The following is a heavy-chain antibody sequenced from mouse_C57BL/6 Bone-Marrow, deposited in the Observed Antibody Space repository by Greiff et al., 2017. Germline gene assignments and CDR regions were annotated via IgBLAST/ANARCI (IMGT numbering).Heavy chain of an antibody. CDR1: GFTFSSYG. D-gene: IGHD1-1*01. CDR2: ISSGGSYT. J-gene: IGHJ1*03. V-gene: IGHV5-6*02. Sequence: DVKLVESGGDLVKPGGSLKLSCAASGFTFSSYGMSWVRQTPDKRLEWVATISSGGSYTSYPDSVKGRFTISRDNAKNTLYLQMSSLKSEDTAMYYCARPGLLRNYWYFDVWGTGPTVTVSS. CDR3: ARPGLLRNYWYFDV.